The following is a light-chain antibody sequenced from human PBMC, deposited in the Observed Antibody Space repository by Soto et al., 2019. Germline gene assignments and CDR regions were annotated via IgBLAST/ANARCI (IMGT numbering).Light chain of an antibody. V-gene: IGKV3D-20*01. CDR3: QQYGSSPPYT. Sequence: EIVLTQSPATLSLSPRERATLSCGASQSVSSSYLAWYQQKPGLAPRLLIYDASSRATGIPDRFSGSGSGTDFTLTISRLEPEDFAVYYCQQYGSSPPYTFGQGTKLEIK. CDR2: DAS. CDR1: QSVSSSY. J-gene: IGKJ2*01.